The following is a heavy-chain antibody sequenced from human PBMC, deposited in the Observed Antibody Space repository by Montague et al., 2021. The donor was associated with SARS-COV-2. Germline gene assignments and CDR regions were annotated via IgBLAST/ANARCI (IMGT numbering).Heavy chain of an antibody. CDR2: N. CDR3: ERIQVGSKYYFDF. Sequence: NDYAESVNSRITIDPDTSKHQFSLHLKSVTSEDKAVYYCERIQVGSKYYFDFWGQGTLVTVSS. D-gene: IGHD4-11*01. J-gene: IGHJ4*02. V-gene: IGHV6-1*01.